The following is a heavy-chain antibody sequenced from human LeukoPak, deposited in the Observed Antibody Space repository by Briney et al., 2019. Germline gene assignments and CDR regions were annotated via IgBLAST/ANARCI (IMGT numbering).Heavy chain of an antibody. V-gene: IGHV3-23*01. CDR1: GFTFSSYA. CDR2: ISASGGST. Sequence: GGSLRLSCAASGFTFSSYAMSWVRQAPGKGLEWVSVISASGGSTYYPDSVKGRFTISRDNSKNTLYLQMNSLRAEDTAVYYCARNLVYGSDARRRAFDIWGPGTMVIVSS. CDR3: ARNLVYGSDARRRAFDI. J-gene: IGHJ3*02. D-gene: IGHD2-8*01.